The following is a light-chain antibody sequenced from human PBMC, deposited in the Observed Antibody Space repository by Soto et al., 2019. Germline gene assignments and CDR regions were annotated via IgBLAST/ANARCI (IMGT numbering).Light chain of an antibody. CDR3: QQYYSVPPT. J-gene: IGKJ1*01. CDR1: QSVLYSSNNENS. CDR2: WAS. V-gene: IGKV4-1*01. Sequence: DIVMTQSPDSLAVSLGERATINCKSSQSVLYSSNNENSLAWYQQKPGQPPKLLIYWASTRESGVPDRFSGGGSGTDFTLTISSLQAEDVAVYYCQQYYSVPPTFGQGTKVAI.